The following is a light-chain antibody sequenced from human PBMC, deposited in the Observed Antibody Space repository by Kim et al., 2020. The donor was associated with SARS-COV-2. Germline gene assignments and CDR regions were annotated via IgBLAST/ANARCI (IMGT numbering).Light chain of an antibody. V-gene: IGLV2-11*01. CDR2: DVS. CDR1: GSDVGGYNY. CDR3: CSYAGSYTYV. Sequence: GQCCTISCTETGSDVGGYNYVSWYQQHPGKAPKLMIYDVSKRPSGVTDRFSGSKSGNTASLTISGLQAEDEADYYCCSYAGSYTYVFGTGTKVTV. J-gene: IGLJ1*01.